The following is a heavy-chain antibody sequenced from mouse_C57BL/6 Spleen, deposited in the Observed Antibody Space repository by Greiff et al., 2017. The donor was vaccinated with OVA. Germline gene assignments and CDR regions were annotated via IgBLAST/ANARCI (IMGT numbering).Heavy chain of an antibody. CDR2: INPSSGYT. D-gene: IGHD2-4*01. CDR1: GYTFTSYW. CDR3: ARLEGSDYDKDAMDY. V-gene: IGHV1-7*01. J-gene: IGHJ4*01. Sequence: QVQLKQSGAELAKPGASVKLSCKASGYTFTSYWMHWVKQRPGQGLAWIGYINPSSGYTKYNQKFKDKATLTADKSSSTAYMQLSSLTYEDSAVYYCARLEGSDYDKDAMDYWGQGTSVTVSS.